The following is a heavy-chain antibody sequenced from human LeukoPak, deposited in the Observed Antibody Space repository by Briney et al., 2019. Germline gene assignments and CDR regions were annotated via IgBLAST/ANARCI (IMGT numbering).Heavy chain of an antibody. D-gene: IGHD3-16*02. CDR2: ISYHGSHK. Sequence: VGSLRLSCAASGFTFSSYGMHWVRHAPDKGLEWVALISYHGSHKYYADSVKGRFTISRDNSKNTLYLEMNNLRAEDTAVYYCARDSGDYIWGSYRYPAFDYWGQGTLGTVSS. CDR1: GFTFSSYG. J-gene: IGHJ4*02. CDR3: ARDSGDYIWGSYRYPAFDY. V-gene: IGHV3-30*19.